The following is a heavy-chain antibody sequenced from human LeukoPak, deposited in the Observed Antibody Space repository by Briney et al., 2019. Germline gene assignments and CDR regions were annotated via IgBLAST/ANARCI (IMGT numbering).Heavy chain of an antibody. CDR2: ISGSGAST. Sequence: PGGSLRLSCLTSGFTFSTNAMSWVRQAPGKGLEWISGISGSGASTYYADSVTGRFTISRDNSRNTLYLQMNSLRGDDTAVYYCARGGGYYAIDYWGQGTLVTVSS. J-gene: IGHJ4*02. CDR3: ARGGGYYAIDY. V-gene: IGHV3-23*01. CDR1: GFTFSTNA. D-gene: IGHD1-26*01.